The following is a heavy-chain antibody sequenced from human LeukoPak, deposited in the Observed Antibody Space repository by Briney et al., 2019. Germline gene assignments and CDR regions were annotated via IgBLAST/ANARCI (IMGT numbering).Heavy chain of an antibody. CDR2: ISWNSGSI. V-gene: IGHV3-9*03. CDR3: TRASGYSSGAVDY. CDR1: GFTFSSYA. J-gene: IGHJ4*02. D-gene: IGHD5-18*01. Sequence: PGGSLRLSCAASGFTFSSYAMHWVRQAPGKGLEWVSGISWNSGSIGYADSVKGRFTISRDNAKSTLYLQMNSLRADDMALYYCTRASGYSSGAVDYWGQGTLVTVSS.